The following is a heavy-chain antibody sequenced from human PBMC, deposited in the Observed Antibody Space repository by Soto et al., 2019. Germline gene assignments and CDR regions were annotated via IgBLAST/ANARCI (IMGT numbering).Heavy chain of an antibody. D-gene: IGHD4-4*01. V-gene: IGHV4-4*07. J-gene: IGHJ4*02. CDR3: ARGSKPADY. CDR2: IYATGST. Sequence: SETLSLTCTVSRASLSYFYWSWIRQPAGKGLEWIGRIYATGSTNYNPSLQSRGTMSVDTSKNQFSLKLSSVTAADTAVYYCARGSKPADYWGQGTLVTVSS. CDR1: RASLSYFY.